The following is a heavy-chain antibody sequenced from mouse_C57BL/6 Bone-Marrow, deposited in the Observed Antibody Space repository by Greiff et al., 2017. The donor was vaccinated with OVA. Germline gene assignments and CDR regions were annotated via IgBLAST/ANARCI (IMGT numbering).Heavy chain of an antibody. CDR2: IYPRSGNT. V-gene: IGHV1-81*01. Sequence: VQLVESGAELARPGASVKLSCKASGYTFTSYGISWVKQRTGQGLEWIGEIYPRSGNTYYNEKFKGKATLTADKSSSTAYMELRSLTSEDSAVYFCARSGYYGSSYRWFAYWGQGTLVTVSA. CDR1: GYTFTSYG. CDR3: ARSGYYGSSYRWFAY. J-gene: IGHJ3*01. D-gene: IGHD1-1*01.